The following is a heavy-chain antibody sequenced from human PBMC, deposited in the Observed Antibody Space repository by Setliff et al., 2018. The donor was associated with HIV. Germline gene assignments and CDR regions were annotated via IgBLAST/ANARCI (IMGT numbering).Heavy chain of an antibody. CDR1: GGSFGVYR. Sequence: SETLSLTCTISGGSFGVYRWSWIRQSAGRGLEWIGRLDSSGTIDYKPSLKGRVAISVGTSRNQFSLRVTSVTAADTAVYFCARDRHSSGLGSYGPWGPGILVTVSS. V-gene: IGHV4-4*07. CDR3: ARDRHSSGLGSYGP. D-gene: IGHD3-10*01. CDR2: LDSSGTI. J-gene: IGHJ5*02.